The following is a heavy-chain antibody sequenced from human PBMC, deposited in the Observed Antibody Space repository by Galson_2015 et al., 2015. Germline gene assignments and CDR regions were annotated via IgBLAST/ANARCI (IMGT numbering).Heavy chain of an antibody. V-gene: IGHV3-33*01. CDR1: GFTFSSYG. CDR3: ARDPGGAAGNYYYYYGMDV. CDR2: IWYDGSNK. J-gene: IGHJ6*02. D-gene: IGHD6-13*01. Sequence: SLRLSCAASGFTFSSYGMHWVRQAPGKGLEWVAVIWYDGSNKYYADSVKGRFTISRDNSKNTLYLQMNSLRAEDTAVYYCARDPGGAAGNYYYYYGMDVWGQGTTVTVSS.